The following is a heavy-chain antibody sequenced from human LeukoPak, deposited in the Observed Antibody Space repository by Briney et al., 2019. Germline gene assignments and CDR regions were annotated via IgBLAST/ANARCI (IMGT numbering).Heavy chain of an antibody. CDR2: ITGSSSYI. J-gene: IGHJ4*02. Sequence: GGSLRLSCAASGFSFRSYSMDWVRQAPGKGLEWVSSITGSSSYISYADSVKGRFTISRDNAENSLFLQMNSLRPEDTAVYFCARDGLEGGESFDSWGQGTLVTVSS. CDR1: GFSFRSYS. D-gene: IGHD3-16*01. CDR3: ARDGLEGGESFDS. V-gene: IGHV3-21*01.